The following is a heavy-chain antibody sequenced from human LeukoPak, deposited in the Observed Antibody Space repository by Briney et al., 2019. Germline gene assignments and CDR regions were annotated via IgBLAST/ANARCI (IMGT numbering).Heavy chain of an antibody. CDR1: GGSFSGYY. J-gene: IGHJ6*02. Sequence: SETLSLTCAVYGGSFSGYYWSWIRQPPGKGLEWIGEINHSGSTNYNPSLKSRVTISVDTSKNQFSLKLSSVTAADTAVYYCARGSPMVRGYYYYYGMDVWGQGTTVTVSS. V-gene: IGHV4-34*01. CDR2: INHSGST. D-gene: IGHD3-10*01. CDR3: ARGSPMVRGYYYYYGMDV.